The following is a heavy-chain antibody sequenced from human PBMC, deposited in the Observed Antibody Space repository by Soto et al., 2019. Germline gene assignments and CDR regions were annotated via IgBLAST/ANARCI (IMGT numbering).Heavy chain of an antibody. D-gene: IGHD3-3*01. V-gene: IGHV3-7*01. J-gene: IGHJ3*02. Sequence: GGSLRLSCAASGFTFSSYWMSWVRQAPGKGLEWVANIKQDGSEKYYVDSVKGRFTISRDNAKNLLYLQMNSLRAEDTAVYYCARLELITIFGVGSAFDIWGQGTMVTVSS. CDR3: ARLELITIFGVGSAFDI. CDR2: IKQDGSEK. CDR1: GFTFSSYW.